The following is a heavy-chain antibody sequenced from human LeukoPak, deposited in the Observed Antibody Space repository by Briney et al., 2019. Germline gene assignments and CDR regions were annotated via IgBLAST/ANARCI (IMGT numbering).Heavy chain of an antibody. V-gene: IGHV4-39*01. CDR1: GGSISSSSYC. CDR2: IYYSGST. D-gene: IGHD6-13*01. J-gene: IGHJ6*02. CDR3: ASQHSSSWCGGMDV. Sequence: PSETLSLTCTVSGGSISSSSYCWGWLRQPPGKGLEWIGSIYYSGSTYYNPSLRSRVTISVDTSKNQFSLKLSSVTAADTAVYYCASQHSSSWCGGMDVWGQGTTVTVSS.